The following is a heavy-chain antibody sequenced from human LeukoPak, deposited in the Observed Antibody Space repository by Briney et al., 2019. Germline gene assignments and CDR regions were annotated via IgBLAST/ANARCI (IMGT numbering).Heavy chain of an antibody. CDR3: ARERIRSYDFWSGTDAFDI. Sequence: SVKVSCTASGYTFTSYGISWVRQAPGQGLEWMGWISAYNSNTNYAQKLQGRVTMTTDPSTSTAYMELRRLRSDDTAVYYCARERIRSYDFWSGTDAFDIWGQGTMVTVSS. D-gene: IGHD3-3*01. CDR1: GYTFTSYG. CDR2: ISAYNSNT. V-gene: IGHV1-18*01. J-gene: IGHJ3*02.